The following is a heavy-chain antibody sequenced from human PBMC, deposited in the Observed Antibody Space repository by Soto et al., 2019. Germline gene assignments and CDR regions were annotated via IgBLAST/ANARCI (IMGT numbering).Heavy chain of an antibody. CDR1: GGTFSSYA. V-gene: IGHV1-69*06. Sequence: LVKVSCKASGGTFSSYAISWVRQAPGQGLEWMGGINPIFGTPHYAQKYQGRATIIADTFTNTAYMELTRLTSDDTAVYFCAREGRHFDYWGQGTLVTVSS. CDR2: INPIFGTP. J-gene: IGHJ4*02. CDR3: AREGRHFDY.